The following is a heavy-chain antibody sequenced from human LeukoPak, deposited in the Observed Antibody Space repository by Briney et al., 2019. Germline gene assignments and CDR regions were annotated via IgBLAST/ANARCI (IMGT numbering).Heavy chain of an antibody. V-gene: IGHV3-48*01. D-gene: IGHD1-14*01. CDR2: ISSSSSTI. CDR1: GFTFSSYS. J-gene: IGHJ4*02. CDR3: ARGHGPLDY. Sequence: GGSLRLSCAASGFTFSSYSMNWVRQAPGKGLEWVSYISSSSSTIYYADPVKGRFTISRDNSKNTLYLQMNSLRPEDTAVYYCARGHGPLDYWGQGTLVTVSS.